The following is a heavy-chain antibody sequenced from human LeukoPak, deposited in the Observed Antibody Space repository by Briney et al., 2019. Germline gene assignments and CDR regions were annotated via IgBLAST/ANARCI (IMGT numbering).Heavy chain of an antibody. V-gene: IGHV1-69*06. D-gene: IGHD3-3*01. CDR3: ARSRSGYPDLFDY. J-gene: IGHJ4*02. Sequence: GASVKVSCKASGYTFTSYGISWVRQAPGQGLEWMGGIIPIFGTANYAQKFQGRVTITADKSTSTAYMELSSLRSEDTAVYYCARSRSGYPDLFDYWGQGTLVTVSS. CDR1: GYTFTSYG. CDR2: IIPIFGTA.